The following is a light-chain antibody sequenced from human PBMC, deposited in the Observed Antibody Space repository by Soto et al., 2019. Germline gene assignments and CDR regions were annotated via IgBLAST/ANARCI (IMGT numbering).Light chain of an antibody. CDR1: QPVNNN. V-gene: IGKV3-15*01. CDR3: QQYNNWPLT. J-gene: IGKJ5*01. Sequence: DIVLTQSPGTLSLSPGERATLYCRASQPVNNNLAWYQQKPGQAPRLLIYGVSTRATGISARFSGGGSGTEFTLTITSLQSEDFAVYWCQQYNNWPLTFGPGTRLEIK. CDR2: GVS.